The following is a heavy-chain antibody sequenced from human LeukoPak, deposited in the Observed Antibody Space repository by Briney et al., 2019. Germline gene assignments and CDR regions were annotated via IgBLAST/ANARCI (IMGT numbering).Heavy chain of an antibody. D-gene: IGHD6-19*01. CDR3: VRDRRYSSGWYGIDY. J-gene: IGHJ4*02. Sequence: SETLSLTCTVSGGSISSYYWSWIRQPPGKGLERIGYIYYSGSTNYNPSLKSRVTISVDTSKNQFSLKLSSVTAADTAVYYCVRDRRYSSGWYGIDYWGQGTLVTVSS. CDR2: IYYSGST. V-gene: IGHV4-59*01. CDR1: GGSISSYY.